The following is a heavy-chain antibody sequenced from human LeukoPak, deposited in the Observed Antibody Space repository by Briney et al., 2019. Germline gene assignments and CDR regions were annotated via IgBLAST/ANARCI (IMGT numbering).Heavy chain of an antibody. Sequence: ASVKVSCKASGYTFTGYYMHWVRQAPGQGLEWMGWINPNSGGTNYAQKFQGRVTMTRDTSISTAYMELSRLRSDDTAVYYCARDAAYCSGSSCYSEYYFDYWGQGTLVTVSS. CDR2: INPNSGGT. D-gene: IGHD2-15*01. J-gene: IGHJ4*02. CDR3: ARDAAYCSGSSCYSEYYFDY. CDR1: GYTFTGYY. V-gene: IGHV1-2*02.